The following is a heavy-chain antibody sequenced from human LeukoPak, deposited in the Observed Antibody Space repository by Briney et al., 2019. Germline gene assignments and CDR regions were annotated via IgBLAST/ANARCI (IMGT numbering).Heavy chain of an antibody. J-gene: IGHJ4*02. V-gene: IGHV1-2*02. CDR2: INPNSGGT. D-gene: IGHD3-10*01. Sequence: ASVKVSCKASGYTFTGYYMHWVRQAPGQGPEWMGWINPNSGGTNYAQKFQGRVTMTRDTSISTAYMELSRLRSDDTAVYYCARDYGSGSYGLDYWGQGTLVTVSS. CDR1: GYTFTGYY. CDR3: ARDYGSGSYGLDY.